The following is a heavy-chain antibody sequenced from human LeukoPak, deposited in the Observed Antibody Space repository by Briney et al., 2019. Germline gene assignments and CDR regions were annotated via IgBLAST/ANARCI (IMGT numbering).Heavy chain of an antibody. J-gene: IGHJ4*02. D-gene: IGHD3-10*02. CDR3: AIDRLFAHVAGLDY. CDR1: GFTFSSYA. CDR2: ISGSGGST. Sequence: GGSLILSCAASGFTFSSYAMSWVRQAPGKGLEWVSAISGSGGSTYYADSVKGRFTISRDNSKNTLYLQMNSLRAEDTAVYYCAIDRLFAHVAGLDYWGQGTLVTVSS. V-gene: IGHV3-23*01.